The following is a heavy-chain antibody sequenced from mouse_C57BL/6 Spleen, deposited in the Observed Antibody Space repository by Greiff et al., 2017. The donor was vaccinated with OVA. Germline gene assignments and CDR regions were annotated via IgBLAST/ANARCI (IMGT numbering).Heavy chain of an antibody. CDR3: ARHDYSNYVSYAMDY. CDR2: ISSGGSYT. D-gene: IGHD2-5*01. J-gene: IGHJ4*01. V-gene: IGHV5-6*01. CDR1: GFTFSSYG. Sequence: EVQLVESGGDLVKPGGSLKLSCAASGFTFSSYGMSWVRQTPDKRLEWVATISSGGSYTYYPDSVKGRFTISRDNAKNTLYLQMSSLKSEDTAMYYCARHDYSNYVSYAMDYWGQGTSVTVSS.